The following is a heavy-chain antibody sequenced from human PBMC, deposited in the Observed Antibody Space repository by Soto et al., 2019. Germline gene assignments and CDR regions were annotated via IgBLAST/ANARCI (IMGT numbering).Heavy chain of an antibody. J-gene: IGHJ3*02. V-gene: IGHV3-23*01. CDR3: ARDQRGADNAFDI. CDR2: MNSGGRT. Sequence: EVQLLESGGGLVQPGGSLRLSCAASGFTFSNYSMSWVRQAPGKGLEWVSGMNSGGRTYYADSVKGRFTISRDTSKNTLYLQMNSLRADDTAVYYCARDQRGADNAFDIWGQGTMVTVSS. CDR1: GFTFSNYS. D-gene: IGHD3-16*01.